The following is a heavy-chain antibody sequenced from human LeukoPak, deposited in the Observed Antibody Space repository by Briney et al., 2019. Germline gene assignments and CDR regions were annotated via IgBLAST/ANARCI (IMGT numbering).Heavy chain of an antibody. CDR1: GGSISSYY. Sequence: PSETLSLTCTVSGGSISSYYWSWIQQPPGKGLEWIGCIYYSGSTNYNPSLKSRVTISVDTSKNQFSLKLSSVTAADTAVYYCARRVEYSGYEGWFDPWGQGTLVTVSS. CDR3: ARRVEYSGYEGWFDP. V-gene: IGHV4-59*01. D-gene: IGHD5-12*01. CDR2: IYYSGST. J-gene: IGHJ5*02.